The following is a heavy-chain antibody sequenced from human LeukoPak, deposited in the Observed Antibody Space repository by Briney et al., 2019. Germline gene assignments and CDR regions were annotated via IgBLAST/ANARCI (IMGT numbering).Heavy chain of an antibody. CDR2: INHSGST. D-gene: IGHD6-13*01. CDR3: ARGDSSSWYLPFDY. V-gene: IGHV4-34*01. CDR1: GGSFSGYY. J-gene: IGHJ4*02. Sequence: SETLSLTCAVYGGSFSGYYWSWIRQPPGKGLEWIGEINHSGSTNYNPSLKSRVTISADTSKNQFSLKLSSVTAADTAVYYCARGDSSSWYLPFDYWGQGTLVTVSS.